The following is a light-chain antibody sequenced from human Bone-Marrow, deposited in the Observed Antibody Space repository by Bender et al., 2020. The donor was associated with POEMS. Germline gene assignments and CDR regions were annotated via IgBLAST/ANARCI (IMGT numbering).Light chain of an antibody. CDR2: DVT. CDR1: RSDIGAYNY. J-gene: IGLJ2*01. Sequence: QSVLTQPPSVSGAPGQRVIISCTGARSDIGAYNYVSWYQQHPGKTPKLMIYDVTDRPSGVSNRFSGSKSGNTASLSISGLQAEDEADYYCSSYTSSSTVVFGGGTKLTVL. V-gene: IGLV2-14*01. CDR3: SSYTSSSTVV.